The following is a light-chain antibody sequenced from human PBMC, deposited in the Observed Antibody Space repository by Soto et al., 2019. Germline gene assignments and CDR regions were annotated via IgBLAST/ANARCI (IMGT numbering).Light chain of an antibody. J-gene: IGKJ2*01. V-gene: IGKV3-20*01. Sequence: EIVLTQSPGTLSLSPGERVTLSCRASQSVASSYLAWYQQKPGQAPRLLIYGASSRATGIPDRFSGSGSGTDFTLTIRRLEPEDFAVYYCQQYGRSPYTFGQGTKLEIK. CDR2: GAS. CDR1: QSVASSY. CDR3: QQYGRSPYT.